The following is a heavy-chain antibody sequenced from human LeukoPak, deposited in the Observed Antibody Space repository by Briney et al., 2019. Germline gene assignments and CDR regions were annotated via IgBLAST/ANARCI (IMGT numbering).Heavy chain of an antibody. Sequence: GGSLRLSCAASGFTFSNYWMIWVRQAPGKGLEWVGNIKQDGSEKRYADSVRGRFSIARDNAQTSLYLQMNSLRAEDTAVYYCARASDPWLQLNWGQGTLVTVSS. CDR1: GFTFSNYW. D-gene: IGHD5-24*01. V-gene: IGHV3-7*05. J-gene: IGHJ4*02. CDR2: IKQDGSEK. CDR3: ARASDPWLQLN.